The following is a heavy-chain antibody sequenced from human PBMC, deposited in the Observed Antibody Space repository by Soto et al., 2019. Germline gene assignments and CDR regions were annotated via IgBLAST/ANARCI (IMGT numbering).Heavy chain of an antibody. CDR1: GFTFSSYF. J-gene: IGHJ4*02. Sequence: HPGGSQRLSCAASGFTFSSYFMHWVRQAPGKGLEWVAVISYDGSNKYYADSVKGRFTISRDNSKNTLYLQMNSLRAEDTAVYYCAKDARYYDSPDYWGQGTLVTVSS. D-gene: IGHD3-22*01. V-gene: IGHV3-30*18. CDR3: AKDARYYDSPDY. CDR2: ISYDGSNK.